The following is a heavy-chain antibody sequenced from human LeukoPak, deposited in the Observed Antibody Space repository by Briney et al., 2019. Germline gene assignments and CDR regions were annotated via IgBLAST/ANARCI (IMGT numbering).Heavy chain of an antibody. CDR1: GYTFTSYG. V-gene: IGHV1-18*01. Sequence: GASVKVSCKASGYTFTSYGISWVRQAPGQGLEWMGWISAYNGNTNYAQKLQGRVTMTTDTSTSTAYMELRSLRSDDTAVYYCARVPQSEYGSGSYYSFYYYCGMDVWGQGTTVTVSS. CDR2: ISAYNGNT. J-gene: IGHJ6*02. CDR3: ARVPQSEYGSGSYYSFYYYCGMDV. D-gene: IGHD3-10*01.